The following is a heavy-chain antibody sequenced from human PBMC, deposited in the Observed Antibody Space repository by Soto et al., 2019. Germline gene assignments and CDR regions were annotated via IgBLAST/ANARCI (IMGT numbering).Heavy chain of an antibody. CDR2: VSHDGKTE. V-gene: IGHV3-30*04. CDR3: GREPYISGHYSGDCDV. Sequence: QVQLVESGGGVVQPGRSLRLSCAASGFTFSSYAMHWVRQAPGKGLEWVAVVSHDGKTEYHAASVKGRFTISRDTSANILSLQMNSLRDEDTAVYYCGREPYISGHYSGDCDVWGQGTMVTVSS. J-gene: IGHJ3*01. CDR1: GFTFSSYA. D-gene: IGHD2-21*01.